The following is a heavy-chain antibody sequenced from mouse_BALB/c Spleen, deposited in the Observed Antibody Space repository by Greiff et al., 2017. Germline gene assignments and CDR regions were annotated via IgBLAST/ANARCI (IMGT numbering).Heavy chain of an antibody. V-gene: IGHV5-12-1*01. J-gene: IGHJ2*01. CDR2: ISSGGGST. CDR1: GFAFSSYD. Sequence: EVQGVESGGGLVKPGGSLKLSCAASGFAFSSYDMSWVRQTPEKRLEWVAYISSGGGSTYYPDTVKGRFTISRDNAKNTLYLQMSSLKSEDTAMYYCARQRYFSYYFDYWGQGTTLTVSS. D-gene: IGHD2-14*01. CDR3: ARQRYFSYYFDY.